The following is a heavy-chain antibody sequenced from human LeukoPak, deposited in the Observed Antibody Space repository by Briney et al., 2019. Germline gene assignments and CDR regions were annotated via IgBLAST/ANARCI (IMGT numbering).Heavy chain of an antibody. Sequence: PSETLSLTCTVSGYSISSGYYWGWIRQPPGKGLEWIGSIYHSGSTYYNPSLKSRVTISVDTSKNQFSLKLSSVTAADTAVYYCAREPPLDFWSGSSHFDYWGQGTLVTVSS. V-gene: IGHV4-38-2*02. CDR2: IYHSGST. CDR3: AREPPLDFWSGSSHFDY. CDR1: GYSISSGYY. J-gene: IGHJ4*02. D-gene: IGHD3-3*01.